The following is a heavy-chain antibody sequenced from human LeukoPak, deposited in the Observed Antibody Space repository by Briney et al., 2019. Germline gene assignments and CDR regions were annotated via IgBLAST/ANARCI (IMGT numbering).Heavy chain of an antibody. Sequence: TSETLSLTCTVSGGSISSSSYYWGWIRQPPGKGLEWIGSIYYSGSTYYNPSLKSRVTISVDTSKNQFSLKLSSVTAADTAVYYCARGASSIAALGAFDIWGQGTMVTVSS. CDR3: ARGASSIAALGAFDI. J-gene: IGHJ3*02. V-gene: IGHV4-39*07. CDR1: GGSISSSSYY. D-gene: IGHD6-6*01. CDR2: IYYSGST.